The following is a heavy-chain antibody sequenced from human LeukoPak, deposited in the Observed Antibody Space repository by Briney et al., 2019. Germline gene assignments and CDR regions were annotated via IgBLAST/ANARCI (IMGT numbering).Heavy chain of an antibody. Sequence: NPSETLSLTCTVSGGSISSYYWSWIRQPPGKGLEWIGYIYYSGSTNYNPSLKSRVTISVDTSKNQFSLKLSSVTAADTAVYYCVRTTGYSSPGDIWGQGTMVTVSS. V-gene: IGHV4-59*08. D-gene: IGHD6-19*01. J-gene: IGHJ3*02. CDR2: IYYSGST. CDR3: VRTTGYSSPGDI. CDR1: GGSISSYY.